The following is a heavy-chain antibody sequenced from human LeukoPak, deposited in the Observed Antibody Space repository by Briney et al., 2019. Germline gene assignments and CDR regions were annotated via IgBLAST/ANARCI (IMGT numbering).Heavy chain of an antibody. CDR3: ARHTYYYDARSSYPYYYGMDV. V-gene: IGHV4-59*08. Sequence: SETLSLTCTVSGGSISSYYWSWIRQPPGKGLEWIVYIYYSGSTNYNPSLKSRVTISVDTSKNQFSLRLSSVTAADTAVYYCARHTYYYDARSSYPYYYGMDVWGQGTTVTVSS. D-gene: IGHD3-10*01. J-gene: IGHJ6*02. CDR1: GGSISSYY. CDR2: IYYSGST.